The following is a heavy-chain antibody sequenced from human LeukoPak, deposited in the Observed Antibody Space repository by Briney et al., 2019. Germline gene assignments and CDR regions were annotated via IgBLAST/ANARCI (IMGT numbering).Heavy chain of an antibody. CDR2: IIPIFGTA. CDR1: GGTFSSYA. V-gene: IGHV1-69*13. Sequence: GASVKVSCKASGGTFSSYAISWVRQAPGQGLEWMGGIIPIFGTANYAQKFQGRVTITADESTSTAYMELSSLRSEDTAVYYCAGGRIVGATTKYYYYGMDVWGQGTTVTVSS. CDR3: AGGRIVGATTKYYYYGMDV. J-gene: IGHJ6*02. D-gene: IGHD1-26*01.